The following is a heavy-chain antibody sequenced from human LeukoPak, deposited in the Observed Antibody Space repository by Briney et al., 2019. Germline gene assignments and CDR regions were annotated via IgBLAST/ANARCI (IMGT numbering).Heavy chain of an antibody. CDR3: ARTGSYPRNYYYYMDV. D-gene: IGHD1-26*01. CDR1: GFTFDDYG. Sequence: PGGSLRLSCAASGFTFDDYGMSWVRQAPGKGLEWVSGINWNGGSTGYADSVKGRFTISRDNAKNSLYLQMNSLRAEDTALYHCARTGSYPRNYYYYMDVWGKGATVTVSS. V-gene: IGHV3-20*01. J-gene: IGHJ6*03. CDR2: INWNGGST.